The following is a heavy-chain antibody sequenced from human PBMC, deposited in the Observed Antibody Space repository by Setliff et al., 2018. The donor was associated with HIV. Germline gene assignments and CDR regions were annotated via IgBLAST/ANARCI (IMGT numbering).Heavy chain of an antibody. Sequence: SETLSLTCVVSGYSISSGYYWSWIRQPPGKGLEWIGNIHSSGSTNYNPSLKSRVTISVDTSKNQFSLKLSSVTAADTAVYYCARGGSGGEQWLVRYYYYYYMDVWGKGTTVTVSS. CDR3: ARGGSGGEQWLVRYYYYYYMDV. J-gene: IGHJ6*03. D-gene: IGHD6-19*01. CDR1: GYSISSGYY. V-gene: IGHV4-38-2*01. CDR2: IHSSGST.